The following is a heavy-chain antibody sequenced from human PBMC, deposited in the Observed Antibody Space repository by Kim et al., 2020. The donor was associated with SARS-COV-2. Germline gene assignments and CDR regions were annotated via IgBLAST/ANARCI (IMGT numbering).Heavy chain of an antibody. J-gene: IGHJ3*02. Sequence: ADSVKGRFTISRDNSKNTLYLQMSSLRAEDTAVYYCVKVRSTVTFDAFDIWGQGTMVTVSS. V-gene: IGHV3-64D*09. CDR3: VKVRSTVTFDAFDI. D-gene: IGHD4-17*01.